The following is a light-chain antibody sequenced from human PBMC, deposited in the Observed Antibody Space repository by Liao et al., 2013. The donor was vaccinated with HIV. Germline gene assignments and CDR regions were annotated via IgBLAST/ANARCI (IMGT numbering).Light chain of an antibody. Sequence: SYVLTQPPSVSVAPGKTATVSCGGRNIGSKSVHWYQQKPGQAPVVVIYYDNDRPSGTPERFSGSTSGNTATLTISRVEAGDEADYYCQVWDTGNDHPRVFGGGTKLSVL. V-gene: IGLV3-21*01. J-gene: IGLJ3*02. CDR1: NIGSKS. CDR2: YDN. CDR3: QVWDTGNDHPRV.